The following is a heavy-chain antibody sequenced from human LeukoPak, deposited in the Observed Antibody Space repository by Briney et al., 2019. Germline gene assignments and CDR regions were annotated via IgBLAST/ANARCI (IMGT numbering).Heavy chain of an antibody. CDR1: GYTFTGYY. D-gene: IGHD3-3*02. J-gene: IGHJ4*02. Sequence: GASVKVSCKASGYTFTGYYMHWVRQAPGQGHEWMGWINPNSGATNYAQKFQGRVTMTRDTSISTAYMELSRLRSDDTAVYYCARGIRVPYYFDYWGQGTLVTVSS. V-gene: IGHV1-2*02. CDR2: INPNSGAT. CDR3: ARGIRVPYYFDY.